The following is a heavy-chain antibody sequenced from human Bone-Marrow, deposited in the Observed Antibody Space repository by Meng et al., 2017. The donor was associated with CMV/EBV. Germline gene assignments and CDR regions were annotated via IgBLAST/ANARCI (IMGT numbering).Heavy chain of an antibody. J-gene: IGHJ6*02. CDR1: GFTCSSHW. D-gene: IGHD6-13*01. Sequence: GGSLRLSCAASGFTCSSHWMTWVRQAPGKGLEWVANINQDGSQKNYVDSVKGRFTISRDNAKNSLFLQMNSLRAEDTAVYYCARGAAAGRGMDVWGQGTTVTVSS. V-gene: IGHV3-7*04. CDR2: INQDGSQK. CDR3: ARGAAAGRGMDV.